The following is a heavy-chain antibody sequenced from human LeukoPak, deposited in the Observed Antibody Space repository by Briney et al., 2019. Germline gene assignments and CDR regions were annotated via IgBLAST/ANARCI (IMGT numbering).Heavy chain of an antibody. CDR1: GFTFNDYY. J-gene: IGHJ5*02. Sequence: GGSLRLSCAASGFTFNDYYMSWIRQAPGKGLEWLSYINIGGTNTHYADSVKGRFTISRDNAKKSLYLEMNNLTAEDTAVYYCATDGAGFDTWGQGVLVTVSS. CDR2: INIGGTNT. CDR3: ATDGAGFDT. V-gene: IGHV3-11*01.